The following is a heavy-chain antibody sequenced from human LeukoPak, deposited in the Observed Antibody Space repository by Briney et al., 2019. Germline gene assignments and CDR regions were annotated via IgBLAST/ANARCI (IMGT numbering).Heavy chain of an antibody. CDR1: GYTFTGYY. D-gene: IGHD3-10*01. V-gene: IGHV1-69*02. J-gene: IGHJ4*02. CDR3: ARGFGAGKLDY. CDR2: IIPILGIA. Sequence: GASVKVSCKASGYTFTGYYMHWVRQAPGQGLEWMGRIIPILGIANVAQKFQGRVTITADRSTNTAYMELSSLRFEDTAVYYCARGFGAGKLDYWGQGTLVTVSS.